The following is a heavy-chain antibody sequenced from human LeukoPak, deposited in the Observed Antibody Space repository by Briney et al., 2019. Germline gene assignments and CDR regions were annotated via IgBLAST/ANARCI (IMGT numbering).Heavy chain of an antibody. V-gene: IGHV3-48*04. CDR1: GFTFSAYA. Sequence: GGSLRLSCAASGFTFSAYAMTWVRQAAGKGLECVSHITTGGSSIFYADSVKGRFTISRDNAKNSLYLQMNSLRAEDSAVYYCARGGGYGGNYYFDYWGQGTLVTVSS. CDR2: ITTGGSSI. CDR3: ARGGGYGGNYYFDY. J-gene: IGHJ4*02. D-gene: IGHD4-23*01.